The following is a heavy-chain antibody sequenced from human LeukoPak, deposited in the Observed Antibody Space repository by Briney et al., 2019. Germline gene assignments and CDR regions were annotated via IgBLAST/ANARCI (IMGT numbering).Heavy chain of an antibody. CDR3: ARDGTAAGLYFDL. CDR1: GFTFTDYW. CDR2: IWQDGSEK. D-gene: IGHD6-13*01. V-gene: IGHV3-7*01. Sequence: GGSLRLSCEVSGFTFTDYWMNWVRQAPGKGPEWVASIWQDGSEKTYVDSVKGRFTISRDNTKNSLSLQLNGLRAEDTAVYYCARDGTAAGLYFDLWGQGTLVTVSS. J-gene: IGHJ4*01.